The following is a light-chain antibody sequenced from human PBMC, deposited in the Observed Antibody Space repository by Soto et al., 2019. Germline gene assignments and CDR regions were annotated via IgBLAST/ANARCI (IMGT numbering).Light chain of an antibody. CDR3: QHYNSYSEA. CDR2: GAS. Sequence: EILMTQSPATLSVSPGERATVSCRASQSVSSNLAWYQQKPGQAPRLLIYGASTRATGIPARFSGSGSGTEFTLTISSLQSDDFATYYCQHYNSYSEAFGQGTKVELK. CDR1: QSVSSN. V-gene: IGKV3-15*01. J-gene: IGKJ1*01.